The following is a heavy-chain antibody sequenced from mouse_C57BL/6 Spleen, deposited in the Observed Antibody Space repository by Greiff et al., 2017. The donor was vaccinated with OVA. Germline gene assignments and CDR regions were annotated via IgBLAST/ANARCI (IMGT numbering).Heavy chain of an antibody. CDR3: AREGGETLFDY. CDR2: IYPGDGDT. CDR1: GYAFSSYW. Sequence: VMLVESGAELVKPGASVKISCKASGYAFSSYWMNWVKQRPGKGLEWIGQIYPGDGDTNYNGKFKGKATLTADKSSSTAYMQLSSLTSEDSAVYFCAREGGETLFDYWGQGTTLTVSS. J-gene: IGHJ2*01. V-gene: IGHV1-80*01.